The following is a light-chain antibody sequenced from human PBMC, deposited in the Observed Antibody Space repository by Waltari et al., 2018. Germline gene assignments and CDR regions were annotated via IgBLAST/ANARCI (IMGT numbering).Light chain of an antibody. J-gene: IGKJ3*01. CDR3: QQNYGTPLT. Sequence: DIQMTQSPSSLSASVGDRVTITCRASENVNNYLNWYQQKPGKAPKLLIYKASTLQSGVPSRFSGSGSSTEYTFTISSLQSEDVAAYYCQQNYGTPLTFGPGTKLDIK. CDR2: KAS. CDR1: ENVNNY. V-gene: IGKV1-39*01.